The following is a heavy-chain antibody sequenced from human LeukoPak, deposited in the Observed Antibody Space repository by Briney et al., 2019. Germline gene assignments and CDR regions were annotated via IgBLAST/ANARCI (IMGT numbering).Heavy chain of an antibody. CDR2: IYPGDSDT. D-gene: IGHD3-10*01. CDR3: ARTRMVRGASNWFDP. Sequence: GESLKISCKGSGYSFTSYWIGWVRQMRGKGLEWMGIIYPGDSDTRYSPSFQGQVTISADKSISTAYLQWSSLKASDTAMYYCARTRMVRGASNWFDPWGQGTLVTVSS. J-gene: IGHJ5*02. V-gene: IGHV5-51*01. CDR1: GYSFTSYW.